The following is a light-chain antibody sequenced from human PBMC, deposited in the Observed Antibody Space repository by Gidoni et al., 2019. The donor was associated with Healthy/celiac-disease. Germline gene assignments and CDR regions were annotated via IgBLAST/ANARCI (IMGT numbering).Light chain of an antibody. V-gene: IGKV4-1*01. CDR2: WAS. J-gene: IGKJ1*01. CDR3: QQYYSTPWT. Sequence: IVMPQSPDSLALSLGERATINCKSSQSVLYSSNNKNYLAWYQQKPGQPPKLLIYWASTRESGVPDRFSGSGSGTDFTLTISSLQAEDVAVYYCQQYYSTPWTFGQGTKVEIK. CDR1: QSVLYSSNNKNY.